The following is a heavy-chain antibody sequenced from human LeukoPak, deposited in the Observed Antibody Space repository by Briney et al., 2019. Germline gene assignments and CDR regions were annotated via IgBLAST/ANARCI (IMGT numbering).Heavy chain of an antibody. D-gene: IGHD6-13*01. J-gene: IGHJ4*02. CDR2: INPNTGGT. CDR3: ARGAYSSSWGLFDY. CDR1: GYTFTGYY. V-gene: IGHV1-2*03. Sequence: LGASVKVSCKASGYTFTGYYMHWVRQAPGLGLEWMGWINPNTGGTNYAQKFQGRVTMTRDTSISTAYMELSRRRSDGTAVYYGARGAYSSSWGLFDYWGQGTLVTVSS.